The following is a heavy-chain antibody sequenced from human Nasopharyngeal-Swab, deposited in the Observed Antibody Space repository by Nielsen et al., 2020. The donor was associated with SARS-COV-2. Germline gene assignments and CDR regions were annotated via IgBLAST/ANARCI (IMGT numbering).Heavy chain of an antibody. V-gene: IGHV3-23*01. CDR3: TRDIAGRYGY. J-gene: IGHJ4*02. D-gene: IGHD3-16*01. CDR2: ISGSGGST. CDR1: GFTFSSYA. Sequence: GESLKISCAASGFTFSSYAMSWVRQAPGKGLEWVSAISGSGGSTYYADSVKGRFTISRDNSKNTLYLQMNSLRAEDTAVYYCTRDIAGRYGYWGRGTLVTVSS.